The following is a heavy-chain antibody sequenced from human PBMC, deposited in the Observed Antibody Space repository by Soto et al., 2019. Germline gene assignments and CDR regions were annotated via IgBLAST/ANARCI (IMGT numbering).Heavy chain of an antibody. CDR3: ARLHCNSPNCVPLDP. V-gene: IGHV4-39*01. D-gene: IGHD2-2*01. CDR2: IYYSGSA. CDR1: GGSISSVSYY. J-gene: IGHJ5*02. Sequence: QLQLQESGPGLVKPSETLSLTCSVSGGSISSVSYYWGWIRQPPGKGLEWIGSIYYSGSAYYSPPPKXRXTXXVDTSKTQLSLALRSVTAADTAVYYCARLHCNSPNCVPLDPWGQGTLVTVSS.